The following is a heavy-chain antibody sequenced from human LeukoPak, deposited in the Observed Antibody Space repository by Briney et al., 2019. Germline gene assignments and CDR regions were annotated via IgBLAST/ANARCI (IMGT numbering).Heavy chain of an antibody. Sequence: SVKVSCKASGGTFSSYAISWVRQAPGQGLEWMGRIIPILGIANYAQKFQGRVTITADKSTSTAYMELSSLRSEDTAVYYCARDPAPRGSYSSSWFLRFDIWGQGTMVTVSS. V-gene: IGHV1-69*04. CDR1: GGTFSSYA. CDR2: IIPILGIA. J-gene: IGHJ3*02. CDR3: ARDPAPRGSYSSSWFLRFDI. D-gene: IGHD6-13*01.